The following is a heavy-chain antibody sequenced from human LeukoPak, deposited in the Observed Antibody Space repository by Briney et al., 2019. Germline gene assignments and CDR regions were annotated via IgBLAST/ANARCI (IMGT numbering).Heavy chain of an antibody. CDR2: ISGSGDIT. CDR3: AKEHCSGGSCYSHYFDY. D-gene: IGHD2-15*01. V-gene: IGHV3-23*01. J-gene: IGHJ4*02. CDR1: GFTFSSYA. Sequence: GGSLGLSCAASGFTFSSYAMSWVRQAPGKGLEWVSGISGSGDITYYADSVKGRFTISRDNSKNTLYLQMNSLRAEDTAVYYCAKEHCSGGSCYSHYFDYWGQGTLVTVSS.